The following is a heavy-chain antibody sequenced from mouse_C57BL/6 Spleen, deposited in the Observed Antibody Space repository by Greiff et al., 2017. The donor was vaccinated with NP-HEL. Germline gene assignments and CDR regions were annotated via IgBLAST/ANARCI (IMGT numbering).Heavy chain of an antibody. D-gene: IGHD2-4*01. Sequence: QVQLQQPGTELVKPGASVKLSCKASGYTFTSYWMHWVTQRPGQGLEWIGNINPSNGGTNYNEKFKSKATLTVDKSSSTAYMQHSSLTSEDSAVYYCARGDYDGGAWFAYWGQGTLVTVSA. J-gene: IGHJ3*01. V-gene: IGHV1-53*01. CDR1: GYTFTSYW. CDR2: INPSNGGT. CDR3: ARGDYDGGAWFAY.